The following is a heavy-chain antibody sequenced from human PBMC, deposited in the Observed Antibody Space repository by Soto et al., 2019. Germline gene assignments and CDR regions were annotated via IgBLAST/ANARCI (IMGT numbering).Heavy chain of an antibody. Sequence: QVQLVQSGAEVKKPGSSVKVSCKASGGTFSSYAISWVRQAPGQGLEWMGGIIPIFGTANYAQKFQGRVTVTADESTXXDXRXQSRRRSEDTAVYYCARRLRYFAWLFQNHYYSGMDVWGQGTTVTVSS. CDR3: ARRLRYFAWLFQNHYYSGMDV. CDR1: GGTFSSYA. D-gene: IGHD3-9*01. CDR2: IIPIFGTA. J-gene: IGHJ6*02. V-gene: IGHV1-69*12.